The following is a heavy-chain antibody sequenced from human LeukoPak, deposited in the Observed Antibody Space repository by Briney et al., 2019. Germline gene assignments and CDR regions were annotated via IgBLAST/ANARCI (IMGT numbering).Heavy chain of an antibody. J-gene: IGHJ6*02. CDR1: GFTFSDYY. CDR2: ISSGGSTI. CDR3: ARSRRVYSSSSAYFYGMDV. V-gene: IGHV3-11*01. D-gene: IGHD6-6*01. Sequence: GGSLRLSCAASGFTFSDYYMSWIRQAPGKGLEWVSYISSGGSTIYYADSVKGRFTFSRDNAKNSLYLQMNSLRAEDTAVYYCARSRRVYSSSSAYFYGMDVWGQGTTVTVSS.